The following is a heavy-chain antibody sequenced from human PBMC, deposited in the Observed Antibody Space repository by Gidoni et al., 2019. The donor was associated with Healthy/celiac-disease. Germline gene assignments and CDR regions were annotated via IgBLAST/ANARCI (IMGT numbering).Heavy chain of an antibody. CDR2: IYPGDSDT. CDR1: GYSFTSYG. CDR3: ARLSSGWSRTVPFDY. Sequence: EVQLVQSGAEVKKPGESLKISCKGSGYSFTSYGIGWVSQMPGKGLEWMGIIYPGDSDTRYSPSFQGQVTISADKSISTAYLQWSSLKASDTAMYYCARLSSGWSRTVPFDYWGQGTLVTVSS. V-gene: IGHV5-51*01. J-gene: IGHJ4*02. D-gene: IGHD6-19*01.